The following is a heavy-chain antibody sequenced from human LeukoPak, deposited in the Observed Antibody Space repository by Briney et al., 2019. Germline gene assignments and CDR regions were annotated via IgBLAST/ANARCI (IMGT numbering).Heavy chain of an antibody. D-gene: IGHD3-22*01. CDR1: GGSISSYY. Sequence: PSETLSLTCTVSGGSISSYYWSWIRQPPGKGLEWIGYIYYSGSTNYNPSLKSRVTISVDRSKNQFSLKLSSVTAADTAVYYCARGSGLYYYDSSGYYGAFDIWGQGTMVTVSS. CDR2: IYYSGST. CDR3: ARGSGLYYYDSSGYYGAFDI. V-gene: IGHV4-59*12. J-gene: IGHJ3*02.